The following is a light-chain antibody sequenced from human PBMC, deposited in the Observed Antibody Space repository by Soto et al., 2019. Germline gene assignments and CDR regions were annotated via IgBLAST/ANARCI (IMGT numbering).Light chain of an antibody. V-gene: IGKV3-20*01. Sequence: EIVLTQSPGTLSLSPGERATLSCRASQSVSSSYLAWYQQKPGQAPRLLIYGASSRATGIPDRFSGSGSGTDFPLTISRLAPEDFAVYYCQQYGSSPRTFGQGTKVEIK. CDR2: GAS. CDR1: QSVSSSY. J-gene: IGKJ1*01. CDR3: QQYGSSPRT.